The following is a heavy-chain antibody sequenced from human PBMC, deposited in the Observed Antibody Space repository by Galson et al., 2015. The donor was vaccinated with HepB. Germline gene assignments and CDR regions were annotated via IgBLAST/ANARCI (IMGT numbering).Heavy chain of an antibody. CDR2: IIPIFGTA. J-gene: IGHJ4*02. CDR3: VLPSGGYGPGFDY. Sequence: SVKVSCKASGGTFSSYAISWVRQAPGQGLEWMGGIIPIFGTANYAQKFQGRVTITADESTSTAYMELSSLRSEDTAVYYCVLPSGGYGPGFDYWGQGTLVTVSS. CDR1: GGTFSSYA. V-gene: IGHV1-69*13. D-gene: IGHD1-26*01.